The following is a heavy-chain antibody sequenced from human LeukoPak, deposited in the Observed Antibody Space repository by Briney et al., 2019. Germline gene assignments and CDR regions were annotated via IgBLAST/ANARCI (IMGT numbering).Heavy chain of an antibody. CDR1: GGTFSSYS. CDR2: FDPEDGET. J-gene: IGHJ4*02. CDR3: ATDLEEDVWGSYRPPLGY. Sequence: RASVTVSCKASGGTFSSYSISWVRQAPGKGLEWMGGFDPEDGETIYAQKFQGRVTMTEDTSTDTAYMELSSLRSEDTAVYYCATDLEEDVWGSYRPPLGYWGQGTLVTVSS. V-gene: IGHV1-24*01. D-gene: IGHD3-16*02.